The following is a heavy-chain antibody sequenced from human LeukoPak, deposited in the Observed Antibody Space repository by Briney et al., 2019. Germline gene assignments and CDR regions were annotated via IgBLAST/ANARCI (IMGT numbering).Heavy chain of an antibody. J-gene: IGHJ4*02. CDR3: ARDSTGTSESDY. V-gene: IGHV1-69*04. Sequence: SVKVSCKASGGTFSSYAISWVRQAPGQGLEWMGTIIPIFGIANYAQKFQGRVTITADKSTSTAYMELSSLRSEDTAVYYCARDSTGTSESDYWGQGTLVTVSS. CDR1: GGTFSSYA. CDR2: IIPIFGIA. D-gene: IGHD1-1*01.